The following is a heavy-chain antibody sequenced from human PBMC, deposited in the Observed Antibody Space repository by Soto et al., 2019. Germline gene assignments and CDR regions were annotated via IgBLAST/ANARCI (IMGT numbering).Heavy chain of an antibody. V-gene: IGHV4-30-4*01. CDR1: GGSISSGDYY. Sequence: QVQLQESGPGLVKPSQTLSLTCTVSGGSISSGDYYWSWIRQPPGKGLEWIGYIYYSGSPYYNPSLKSRVTISVDTSKNQFSLKLSSVTAADTAVYYCARGHVVAAAGTGWFDPWGQGTLVTVSS. J-gene: IGHJ5*02. CDR3: ARGHVVAAAGTGWFDP. CDR2: IYYSGSP. D-gene: IGHD6-13*01.